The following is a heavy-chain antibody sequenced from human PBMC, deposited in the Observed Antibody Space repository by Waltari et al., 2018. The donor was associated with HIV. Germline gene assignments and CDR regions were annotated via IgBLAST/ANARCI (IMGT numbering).Heavy chain of an antibody. CDR3: ARESGYQLVRWLDP. Sequence: QVHLVQSGPEVKKPGASMKVSCKASGYMFTGHYMHWLRQAPGQGLEWMGWINPISGGTNYAQTLQGRVTMTRDASINTVYMELKSLRYDDTAMYYCARESGYQLVRWLDPWGQGTRVT. CDR1: GYMFTGHY. D-gene: IGHD2-2*01. CDR2: INPISGGT. J-gene: IGHJ5*02. V-gene: IGHV1-2*02.